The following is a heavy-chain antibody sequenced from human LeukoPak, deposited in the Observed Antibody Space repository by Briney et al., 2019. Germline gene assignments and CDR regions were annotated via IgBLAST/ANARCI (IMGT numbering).Heavy chain of an antibody. J-gene: IGHJ4*02. V-gene: IGHV3-21*01. D-gene: IGHD3-22*01. Sequence: GRSLRLSCAASGFTFSSYAMHWVRQAPGKGLEWVSCISSSSSYRYYTDSVKGRFTISRDNAKDSLTLQMSSLRAEDTAVYYCARDLMYYDGSGFDYWGQGTLVTVSS. CDR3: ARDLMYYDGSGFDY. CDR2: ISSSSSYR. CDR1: GFTFSSYA.